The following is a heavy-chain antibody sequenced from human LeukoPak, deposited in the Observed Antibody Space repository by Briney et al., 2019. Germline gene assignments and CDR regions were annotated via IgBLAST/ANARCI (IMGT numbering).Heavy chain of an antibody. Sequence: GGSLRLSCAASGFSFSNYWMHWVREVPEKGPERVSRIKSDGTGATYAGSVNGRFTISRDNAENTLYLQMNSLRAEDTAIYYCARDRDGPNYYMDVWGKGTTVTVSS. CDR2: IKSDGTGA. J-gene: IGHJ6*03. D-gene: IGHD5-24*01. CDR1: GFSFSNYW. V-gene: IGHV3-74*01. CDR3: ARDRDGPNYYMDV.